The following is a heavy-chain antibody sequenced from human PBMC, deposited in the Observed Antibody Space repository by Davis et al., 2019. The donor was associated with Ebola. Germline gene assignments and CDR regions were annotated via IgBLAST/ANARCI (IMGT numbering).Heavy chain of an antibody. D-gene: IGHD3-10*01. CDR1: GFTFSSYA. V-gene: IGHV3-23*01. J-gene: IGHJ6*03. CDR2: ISGSGGST. Sequence: GESLKISCAASGFTFSSYAMSWVRQAPGKGLEWVSAISGSGGSTYYADSVKGRFTISRDNSKNTLYLQMNTLRAEDTAVYYCARESGKRFPYYMDVWGKGTTVTVSS. CDR3: ARESGKRFPYYMDV.